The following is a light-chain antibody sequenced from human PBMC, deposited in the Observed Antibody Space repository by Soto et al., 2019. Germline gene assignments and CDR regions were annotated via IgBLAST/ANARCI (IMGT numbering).Light chain of an antibody. CDR3: HQSFSPPRT. CDR1: QSVVYSSNNKNY. J-gene: IGKJ1*01. V-gene: IGKV4-1*01. Sequence: DIVMTQSPDSLAVSLGERATINCKSSQSVVYSSNNKNYLAWYQRKPGQPPKLLIYWASTRESGVPDRFSDSGSGTDFALTISSLQAEDVATHYCHQSFSPPRTFGPGTKVEIK. CDR2: WAS.